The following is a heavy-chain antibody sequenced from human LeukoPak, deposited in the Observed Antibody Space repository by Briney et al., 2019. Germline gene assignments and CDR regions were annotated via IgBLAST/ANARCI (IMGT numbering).Heavy chain of an antibody. CDR3: ARGRYYYASGSYYTLFDY. J-gene: IGHJ4*02. V-gene: IGHV4-59*11. Sequence: SETLSLTCTGSGVSISSHYWSWLRRPPGKGLEWIGYIYHSGSTNYNPSLKSRVTMSVDTSKNQFSLKLSSVTAADTAVYYCARGRYYYASGSYYTLFDYWGQGTLVTVSS. D-gene: IGHD3-10*01. CDR2: IYHSGST. CDR1: GVSISSHY.